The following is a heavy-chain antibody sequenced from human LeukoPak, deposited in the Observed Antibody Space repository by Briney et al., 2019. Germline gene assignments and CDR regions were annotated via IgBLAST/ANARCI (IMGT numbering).Heavy chain of an antibody. Sequence: SETLSLTCTVSGGSISSSSYYWGWIRQPPGKGLEWIGSIYYSGSTYYNPSLKSRVTISVDTSKNQFSLKLSSVTAADTAVYYCASHYDSSGYYPPDDYWGQGTLVTVSS. CDR1: GGSISSSSYY. V-gene: IGHV4-39*07. D-gene: IGHD3-22*01. CDR2: IYYSGST. J-gene: IGHJ4*02. CDR3: ASHYDSSGYYPPDDY.